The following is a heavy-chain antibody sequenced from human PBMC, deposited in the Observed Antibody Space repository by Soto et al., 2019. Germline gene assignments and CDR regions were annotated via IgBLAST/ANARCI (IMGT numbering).Heavy chain of an antibody. J-gene: IGHJ4*02. V-gene: IGHV4-31*03. Sequence: SETLSLTCTVSGGSISSGGYYWSWIRQHPGKGLEWIGYIYYSGSTYYNPSLKSRVTISVDTSKNQFSLKLSSVTAADTAVYYCARAPPTYYYDSSGPLAFDYWGQGTLVTSPQ. D-gene: IGHD3-22*01. CDR1: GGSISSGGYY. CDR3: ARAPPTYYYDSSGPLAFDY. CDR2: IYYSGST.